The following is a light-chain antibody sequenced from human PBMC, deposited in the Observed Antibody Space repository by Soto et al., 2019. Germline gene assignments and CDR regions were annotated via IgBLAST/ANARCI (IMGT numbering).Light chain of an antibody. V-gene: IGKV1-9*01. Sequence: IQLTQSPSSLSASVGDRVTITCRASQGISSYLAWYQQKPRKAPNLLIYAASTLQSGVPSRFSGSGSGTDFTLTISSLQPEDFATYYCQQLDSFPRTFGQGTKVEIK. J-gene: IGKJ1*01. CDR1: QGISSY. CDR3: QQLDSFPRT. CDR2: AAS.